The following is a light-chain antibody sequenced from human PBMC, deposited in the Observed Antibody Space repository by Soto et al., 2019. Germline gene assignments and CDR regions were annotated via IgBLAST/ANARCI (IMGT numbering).Light chain of an antibody. Sequence: EIVMTQSPATLSVSPGERATLSCRASQSVSSNLAWYQQKPGQAPRLLIYGASTRATGIPARFSGSGSGTEFTLTISSLQSEDFAVYYCQQYNNWPRRTFGQGTKVDTK. CDR3: QQYNNWPRRT. CDR2: GAS. J-gene: IGKJ1*01. V-gene: IGKV3-15*01. CDR1: QSVSSN.